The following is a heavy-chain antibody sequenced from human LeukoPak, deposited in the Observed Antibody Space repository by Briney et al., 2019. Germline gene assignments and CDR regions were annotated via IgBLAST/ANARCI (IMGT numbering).Heavy chain of an antibody. Sequence: GGSLRLSCAASGFTFSSYWMSWVRQAPGKGLECVANIKQDGSEKYYVDSVKGRFTISRDNAKNSLYLQMNSLRAEDTAVYYCARGDHKWFGELSNENYYYYYMDVWGKGTTVTISS. V-gene: IGHV3-7*03. CDR1: GFTFSSYW. CDR2: IKQDGSEK. J-gene: IGHJ6*03. D-gene: IGHD3-10*01. CDR3: ARGDHKWFGELSNENYYYYYMDV.